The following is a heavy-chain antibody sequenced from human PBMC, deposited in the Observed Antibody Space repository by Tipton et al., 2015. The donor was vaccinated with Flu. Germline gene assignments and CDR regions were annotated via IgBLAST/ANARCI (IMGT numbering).Heavy chain of an antibody. CDR1: GGSISTSGYF. D-gene: IGHD3-10*01. Sequence: TLSLTCTVSGGSISTSGYFWGWIRQPPGKGLEWIGSMYYSGGTHHNPSLKSRVSISGDTSKNQFSLKLRYVTAADTAVYYCARIIRITMIRGMRDPYYFDYWGRGMLVTVSS. V-gene: IGHV4-39*07. CDR3: ARIIRITMIRGMRDPYYFDY. CDR2: MYYSGGT. J-gene: IGHJ4*02.